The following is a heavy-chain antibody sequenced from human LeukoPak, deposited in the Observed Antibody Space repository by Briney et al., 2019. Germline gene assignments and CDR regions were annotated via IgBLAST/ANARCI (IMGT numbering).Heavy chain of an antibody. Sequence: PGGSLRLSCAASGFTFSSYSMNWVRQAPGKGLEWVSSISSSSSYIYYADSVKGRFTISRDNAKNSLYLQMNSLRAEDTAVYYCARAPGYCSGGSCLLFWGRGTLVTVSS. CDR1: GFTFSSYS. J-gene: IGHJ2*01. CDR2: ISSSSSYI. D-gene: IGHD2-15*01. CDR3: ARAPGYCSGGSCLLF. V-gene: IGHV3-21*01.